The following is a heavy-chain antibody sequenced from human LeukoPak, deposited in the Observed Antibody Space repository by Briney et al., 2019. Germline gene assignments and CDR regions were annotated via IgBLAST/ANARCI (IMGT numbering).Heavy chain of an antibody. Sequence: GASVKVSCKASGYTFTSYYMQWVRQAPGQGLEWMGIINPSGGSTSYAQKFQGRVTMTRDTSTSTVYMELSSLRSEDTAVYYCASHGTYVSGSYYNGLFLGYWGQGTLVSVSS. J-gene: IGHJ4*02. CDR3: ASHGTYVSGSYYNGLFLGY. CDR2: INPSGGST. D-gene: IGHD3-10*01. CDR1: GYTFTSYY. V-gene: IGHV1-46*01.